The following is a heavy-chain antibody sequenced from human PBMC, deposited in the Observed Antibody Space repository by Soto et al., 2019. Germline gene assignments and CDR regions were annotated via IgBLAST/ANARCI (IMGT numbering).Heavy chain of an antibody. V-gene: IGHV3-23*01. D-gene: IGHD6-19*01. CDR3: AKDRQQWLVPGFDY. CDR1: GFTFSDYA. J-gene: IGHJ4*02. CDR2: ISGGGDST. Sequence: EVQLLESGGGLVQPGGSLRLSCAASGFTFSDYAMSWVRQAPGKGLEWISAISGGGDSTYYAGSVKGRFTISRDYSKNTRYLKMNYLRAEDTAVYYCAKDRQQWLVPGFDYWGQGAPVTVSS.